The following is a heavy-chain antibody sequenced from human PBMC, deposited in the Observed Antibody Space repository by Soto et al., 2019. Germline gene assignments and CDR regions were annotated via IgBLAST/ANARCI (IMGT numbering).Heavy chain of an antibody. CDR3: ARSIVVVTALDY. CDR2: INAGNGNT. CDR1: GYTFTSYA. D-gene: IGHD2-21*02. J-gene: IGHJ4*02. V-gene: IGHV1-3*05. Sequence: QVQLVQSGAEEKKPGASVKVSCKASGYTFTSYAMPWVRQAPGQRLEWVGWINAGNGNTKYSQKFQGRVTITRDTSASTAYMELSSLRSEDTAVYYCARSIVVVTALDYWGQGTLVTVSS.